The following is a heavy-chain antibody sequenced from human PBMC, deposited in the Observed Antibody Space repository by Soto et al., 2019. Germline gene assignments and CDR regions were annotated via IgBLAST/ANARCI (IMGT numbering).Heavy chain of an antibody. CDR2: VFDSENT. V-gene: IGHV4-61*01. J-gene: IGHJ4*02. Sequence: PSETLSLTCNVSGTSVTSYSYYWNWIRQPPGKGLEWIGYVFDSENTKYNPSLKGRASISVDTSKNQFSLTLTSVTAADTAVYYFTRARRSMIAYYWGPGTLVTVSS. CDR3: TRARRSMIAYY. D-gene: IGHD3-16*01. CDR1: GTSVTSYSYY.